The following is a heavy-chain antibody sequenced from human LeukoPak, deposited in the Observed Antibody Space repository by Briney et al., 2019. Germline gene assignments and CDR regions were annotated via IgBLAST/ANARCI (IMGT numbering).Heavy chain of an antibody. V-gene: IGHV3-23*01. D-gene: IGHD3-22*01. CDR2: ISGSGGST. Sequence: GGSLRLSCAASGFTFNTYAMTWVRQAPGKGLEWVSGISGSGGSTSYSVKGRFTISRDNSKNTLYLQMNSLRAEDTAVYYCAKDYFLRTTMIVVVMPDYWGQGTLVTVSS. CDR3: AKDYFLRTTMIVVVMPDY. J-gene: IGHJ4*02. CDR1: GFTFNTYA.